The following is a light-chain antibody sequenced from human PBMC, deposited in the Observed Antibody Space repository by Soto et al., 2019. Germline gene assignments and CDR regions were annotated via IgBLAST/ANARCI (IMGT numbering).Light chain of an antibody. J-gene: IGKJ1*01. CDR1: QSVSSY. CDR3: QQRANWPGT. CDR2: DVS. V-gene: IGKV3-11*01. Sequence: EIVLTQSPGTLSLSPGERATLSCRASQSVSSYLAWYQQKPGQAPRLLIYDVSDRATGLPDRFSGSGSGTDFTLTISSLEPEDSAIYYCQQRANWPGTFGQGTKVDIK.